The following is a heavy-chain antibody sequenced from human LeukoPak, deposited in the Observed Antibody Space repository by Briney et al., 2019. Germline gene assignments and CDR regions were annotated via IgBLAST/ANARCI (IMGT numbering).Heavy chain of an antibody. CDR2: INHSGST. D-gene: IGHD3-3*01. CDR3: ASTQLRGVMNYTLFDY. Sequence: PSETLSLTCAVYGGSFSGYYWSCIRQPPGKGLEWIGEINHSGSTNYNPSLKSRVTISVDTSKNQFSLKLSSVTAADTAVYYCASTQLRGVMNYTLFDYWGQGTLVTVSS. J-gene: IGHJ4*02. V-gene: IGHV4-34*01. CDR1: GGSFSGYY.